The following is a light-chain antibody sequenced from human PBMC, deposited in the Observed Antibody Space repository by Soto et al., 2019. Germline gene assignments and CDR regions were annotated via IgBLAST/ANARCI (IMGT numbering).Light chain of an antibody. CDR1: SCNIGTGYD. V-gene: IGLV1-40*01. CDR3: LSYDTSLGGSYV. Sequence: QSVLTQPPSVSGAPGQRVTISCTGSSCNIGTGYDVHWYQQLPGKVPKLLISGDINRPSGVPDLFSGSKSGTSASLAIPGLPAEDAGDYYWLSYDTSLGGSYVFGTATKVTVL. CDR2: GDI. J-gene: IGLJ1*01.